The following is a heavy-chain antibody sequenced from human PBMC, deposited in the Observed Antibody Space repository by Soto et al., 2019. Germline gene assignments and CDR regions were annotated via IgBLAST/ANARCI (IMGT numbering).Heavy chain of an antibody. CDR2: IGSGGDT. CDR1: GFTLSSYD. J-gene: IGHJ6*02. D-gene: IGHD3-9*01. V-gene: IGHV3-13*01. Sequence: EVQLVESGGGLVQPGGSLRLSCAASGFTLSSYDIHWVRQATGEGLAWVSGIGSGGDTHYADSVKGRFIISREDGKESLYLQMNNLRVGDTAVYYCTRKTPPTGMEVWGQGATVTVSS. CDR3: TRKTPPTGMEV.